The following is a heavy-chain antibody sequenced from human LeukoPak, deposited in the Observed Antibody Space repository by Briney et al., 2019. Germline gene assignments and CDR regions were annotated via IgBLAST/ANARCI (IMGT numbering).Heavy chain of an antibody. Sequence: ASVKVSCKASGYTFTGYYMHWVRQAPGQGLEWMGWINPNSGNTGYAQKFQGRVTITRNTSISTAYMELSSLRSEDTAVYYCAAKVGYCSGGSCYSDEIDYWGQGTLVTVSS. CDR1: GYTFTGYY. CDR3: AAKVGYCSGGSCYSDEIDY. V-gene: IGHV1-8*03. CDR2: INPNSGNT. J-gene: IGHJ4*02. D-gene: IGHD2-15*01.